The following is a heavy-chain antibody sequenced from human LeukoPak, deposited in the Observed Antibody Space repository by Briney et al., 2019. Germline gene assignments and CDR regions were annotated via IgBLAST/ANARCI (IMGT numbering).Heavy chain of an antibody. Sequence: PSETLSLTCTVSGGSISSYYWSWIRQPPGKGLEWIGYIYYSGSTNYNPSLKSRVTISVDTSKNQFSLKLSSVTAADTAVYYCARQRGYCSSTSCYENWFDPWGQGTLVTVSS. D-gene: IGHD2-2*01. J-gene: IGHJ5*02. CDR2: IYYSGST. V-gene: IGHV4-59*08. CDR3: ARQRGYCSSTSCYENWFDP. CDR1: GGSISSYY.